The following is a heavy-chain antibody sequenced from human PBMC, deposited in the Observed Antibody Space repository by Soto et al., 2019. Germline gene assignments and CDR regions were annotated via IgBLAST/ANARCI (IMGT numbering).Heavy chain of an antibody. CDR3: ARYLTVTTYYYDYMDV. J-gene: IGHJ6*03. D-gene: IGHD4-17*01. Sequence: QVQLVQSGAEVKKPGSSVKVSCKASGGTFSSYTISWVRQAPGQGLEWMGRIIPILGIANYAQKFQGRVTITADKSTSTAYMELSSLRSEDTAVYYCARYLTVTTYYYDYMDVWGKGTTVTVSS. CDR2: IIPILGIA. V-gene: IGHV1-69*02. CDR1: GGTFSSYT.